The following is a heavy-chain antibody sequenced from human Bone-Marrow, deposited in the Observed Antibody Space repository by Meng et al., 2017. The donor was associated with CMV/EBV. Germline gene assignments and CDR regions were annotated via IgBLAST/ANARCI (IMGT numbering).Heavy chain of an antibody. CDR3: ARVIAAAGQGWFDP. V-gene: IGHV1-69*05. Sequence: SVKVSCKASGGTFSSYAISWVRQAPGQGLEWMGGIIPIFGTANYAQKFQGRVTITTDESTSTAYMELSSLRSEDTAVYYCARVIAAAGQGWFDPWGQGTLVTASS. D-gene: IGHD6-13*01. CDR1: GGTFSSYA. J-gene: IGHJ5*02. CDR2: IIPIFGTA.